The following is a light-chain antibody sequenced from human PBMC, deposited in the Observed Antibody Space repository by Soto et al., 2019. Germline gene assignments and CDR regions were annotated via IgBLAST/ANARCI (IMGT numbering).Light chain of an antibody. CDR2: DVS. V-gene: IGLV2-14*01. Sequence: QSALTQPASVSGSPGQSITISCTGTSSDVGGYNYVSWYQQHPGKAPKLMIYDVSNRPSGVSNRFSGSKSGNTASLPISGLQAEDEAEYYCSSYTSLRTVVFGGGTQLTVL. CDR1: SSDVGGYNY. CDR3: SSYTSLRTVV. J-gene: IGLJ2*01.